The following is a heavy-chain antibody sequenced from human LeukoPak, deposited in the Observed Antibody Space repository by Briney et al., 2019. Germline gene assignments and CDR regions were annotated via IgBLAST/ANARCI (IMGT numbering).Heavy chain of an antibody. V-gene: IGHV3-48*01. CDR1: GFTFSSYS. D-gene: IGHD3-22*01. Sequence: GGSLRLSCAASGFTFSSYSMNWVRQAPGKGLAWVSYISSSSSTIYYADSVKGRFTISRDNAKNSLYLQMNSLRAEDTAVYYCAREPPYDSSGYYGDYWGQGTLVTVSS. CDR3: AREPPYDSSGYYGDY. CDR2: ISSSSSTI. J-gene: IGHJ4*02.